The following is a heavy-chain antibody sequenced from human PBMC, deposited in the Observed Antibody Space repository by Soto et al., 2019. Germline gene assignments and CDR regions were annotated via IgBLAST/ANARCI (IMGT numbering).Heavy chain of an antibody. J-gene: IGHJ6*03. V-gene: IGHV3-33*01. CDR1: GFTFSSYG. D-gene: IGHD3-3*01. CDR3: AREGPGDFWSGYYQAAVYYYMDV. Sequence: QPGGSLRLSCAASGFTFSSYGMHWVRQAPGKGLEWVAVIWYDGSNKYYADSVKGRFTISRDNSKNTLYLQMNSLRAEDTAVYYCAREGPGDFWSGYYQAAVYYYMDVWGKGTTVTVSS. CDR2: IWYDGSNK.